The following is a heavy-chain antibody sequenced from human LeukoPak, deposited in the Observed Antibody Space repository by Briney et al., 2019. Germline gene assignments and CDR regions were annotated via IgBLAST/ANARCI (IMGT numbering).Heavy chain of an antibody. Sequence: PGGSLRLSCAASGFTFSSYSMNWVRQAPGKGLEWVSSISSSSSYIYYADSVKGRFTISRDNAKNSLYLQMNSLRAEDTAVYYCARDYYGSGLYYYYYMDVWGKGTTVTVSS. CDR2: ISSSSSYI. D-gene: IGHD3-10*01. CDR1: GFTFSSYS. CDR3: ARDYYGSGLYYYYYMDV. J-gene: IGHJ6*03. V-gene: IGHV3-21*01.